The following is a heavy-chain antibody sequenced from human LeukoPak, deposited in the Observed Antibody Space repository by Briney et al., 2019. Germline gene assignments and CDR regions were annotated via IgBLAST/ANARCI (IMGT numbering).Heavy chain of an antibody. V-gene: IGHV3-23*01. J-gene: IGHJ4*02. D-gene: IGHD6-13*01. Sequence: GGSLRLSCEASGFTFTSYAMSWVRQAPGKGLEWVSGISGSGGSTYYADSVKGRFTISRDNSKNTLSLQMNSLRAEDTALYYCAKDKLGAGGQSDYWGQGTLVTVSS. CDR3: AKDKLGAGGQSDY. CDR2: ISGSGGST. CDR1: GFTFTSYA.